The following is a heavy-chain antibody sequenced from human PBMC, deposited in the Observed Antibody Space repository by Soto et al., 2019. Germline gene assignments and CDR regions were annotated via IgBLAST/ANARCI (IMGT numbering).Heavy chain of an antibody. CDR2: IIPIFDTA. J-gene: IGHJ5*02. CDR1: GGTFSSYA. D-gene: IGHD3-3*01. Sequence: QVQLVQSGAEVKKPGSSVKVSCKASGGTFSSYAISWVRQAPGQGLEWMGGIIPIFDTANYAPKFQGRVKIPADKTKSTAYMELSSLRSEETAVYYCARVPPRDYDFWSGYQRGWLDPWGQGTLVTVSS. V-gene: IGHV1-69*06. CDR3: ARVPPRDYDFWSGYQRGWLDP.